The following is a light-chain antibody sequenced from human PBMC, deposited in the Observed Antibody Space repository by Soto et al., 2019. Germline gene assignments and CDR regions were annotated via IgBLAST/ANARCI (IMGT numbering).Light chain of an antibody. CDR2: EGN. J-gene: IGLJ1*01. CDR1: VSDVGNFGP. CDR3: CSYVGARTYV. V-gene: IGLV2-23*01. Sequence: QSALTQPASVSGSPGQSITISCTGSVSDVGNFGPVSWYQPHPGQVPKLIIYEGNRRPSGVSSRFSGSKSGNTASLTISGLQAEDEADYYCCSYVGARTYVFGTGTKVTVL.